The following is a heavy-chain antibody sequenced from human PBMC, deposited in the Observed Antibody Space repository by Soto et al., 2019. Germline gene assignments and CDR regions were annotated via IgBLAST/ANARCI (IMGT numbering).Heavy chain of an antibody. V-gene: IGHV4-59*01. D-gene: IGHD1-26*01. CDR3: ARESGNYPYFDY. CDR2: IYYTGTT. J-gene: IGHJ4*02. Sequence: PSETLSLTCTVSGGSIGSYHWTWIRQPPGKGLEWIGYIYYTGTTNYNPSLKSRVTISVDTSKNQFSLKLSSVTAADTAVYYCARESGNYPYFDYWGQGTLVTVSS. CDR1: GGSIGSYH.